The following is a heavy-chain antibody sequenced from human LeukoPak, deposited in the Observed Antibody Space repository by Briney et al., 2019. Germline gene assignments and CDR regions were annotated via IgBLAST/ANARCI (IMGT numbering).Heavy chain of an antibody. CDR3: AKPYYYSSGSLK. CDR2: IKQDGSQK. V-gene: IGHV3-7*01. CDR1: GFTFSSYW. D-gene: IGHD3-10*01. Sequence: GGSLRLSCAASGFTFSSYWMSWVRQAPGKGLEWVANIKQDGSQKYYVDSVKGRFTISRDNTKNSLYLQMNSLRAEDTAMYYCAKPYYYSSGSLKWGQGTLVTVSS. J-gene: IGHJ4*02.